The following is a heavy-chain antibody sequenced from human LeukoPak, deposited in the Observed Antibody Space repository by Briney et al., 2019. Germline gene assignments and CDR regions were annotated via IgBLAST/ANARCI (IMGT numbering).Heavy chain of an antibody. V-gene: IGHV3-30*04. J-gene: IGHJ3*02. CDR2: ISFHGSDT. CDR3: ARDQGATDAFDI. Sequence: GGSLRLSCAASGFILRNYAMHWVRQASGKGLEWVAVISFHGSDTYYADSVKGRFTFSRDNSKNTLYLQMNTLRTEDTAVYYCARDQGATDAFDIWGQGTMVTVSS. D-gene: IGHD3-16*01. CDR1: GFILRNYA.